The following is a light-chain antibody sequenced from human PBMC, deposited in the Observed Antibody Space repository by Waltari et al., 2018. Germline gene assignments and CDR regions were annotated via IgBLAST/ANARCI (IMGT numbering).Light chain of an antibody. J-gene: IGLJ2*01. CDR3: NSRDSSGNHLV. CDR2: GKN. CDR1: SLRSHY. V-gene: IGLV3-19*01. Sequence: SSELTQDPAVSVALGPKVRITCQGTSLRSHYASWYPQNPGQAPVLVIYGKNNRPSGIPDRFSGSSSGNTASLTITGAQAEDEADYYCNSRDSSGNHLVFGGGTKLTVL.